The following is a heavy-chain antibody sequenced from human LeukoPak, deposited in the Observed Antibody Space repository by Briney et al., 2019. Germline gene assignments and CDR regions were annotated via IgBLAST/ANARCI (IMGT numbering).Heavy chain of an antibody. Sequence: GGSLRLSCAASGFTFSSYSTNWVRQAPGKGLEWVSSISSSSSYMYYADSVKGRFTISRDNAKNSLYMQVNSLRAEDTAVYYRARGGYSSSWYHDSWGQGTLVTVSS. J-gene: IGHJ4*02. CDR1: GFTFSSYS. CDR3: ARGGYSSSWYHDS. CDR2: ISSSSSYM. D-gene: IGHD6-13*01. V-gene: IGHV3-21*01.